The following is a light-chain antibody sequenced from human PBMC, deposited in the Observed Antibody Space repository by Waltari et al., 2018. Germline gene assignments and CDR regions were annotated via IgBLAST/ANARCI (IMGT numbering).Light chain of an antibody. Sequence: ETVMIQSPATLSVSPGETVTLSCRASQSVSNNLAWYQQTPGQPPRLLIYAAFSRGNAIPGRFGGSGSGTDFALTITPLQSEDVGVYYCQQYYSLPWTFGQGTRVDIK. J-gene: IGKJ1*01. CDR2: AAF. CDR1: QSVSNN. CDR3: QQYYSLPWT. V-gene: IGKV3D-15*02.